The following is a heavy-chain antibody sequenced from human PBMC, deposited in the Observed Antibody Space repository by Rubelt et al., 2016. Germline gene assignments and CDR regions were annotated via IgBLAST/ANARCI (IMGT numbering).Heavy chain of an antibody. CDR2: ICSGGST. V-gene: IGHV3-53*01. J-gene: IGHJ4*02. CDR3: AKDGGNWARFDY. D-gene: IGHD7-27*01. CDR1: GFTVSSNY. Sequence: EVQLLESGGGLVQPGGSLRLSCAASGFTVSSNYMSWVRQAPGKGLEWVSVICSGGSTYYADSVKGRFTISRDNSKNTLYPQMNSLRAEDTAVYYCAKDGGNWARFDYWGQGTLVTVSS.